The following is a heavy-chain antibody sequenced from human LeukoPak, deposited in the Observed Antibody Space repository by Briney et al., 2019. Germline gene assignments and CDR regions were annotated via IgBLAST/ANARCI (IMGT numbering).Heavy chain of an antibody. V-gene: IGHV4-4*09. CDR2: IYTNENT. Sequence: SETLSLTCTVSGGSISGYYWSWIRQPPGKGLQWIGYIYTNENTKNSPSLQSRVTMSVDTSKNQFSLKLTSVTAADTAVYYCVRQAYYSESGSWTGFDYWGQGTLVPVSS. D-gene: IGHD3-10*01. CDR3: VRQAYYSESGSWTGFDY. J-gene: IGHJ4*02. CDR1: GGSISGYY.